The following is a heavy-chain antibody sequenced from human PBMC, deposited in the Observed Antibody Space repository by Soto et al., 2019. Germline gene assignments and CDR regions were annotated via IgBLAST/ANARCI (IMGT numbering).Heavy chain of an antibody. Sequence: GGSLRLSCAAYGFTFSSYSMNWVRQAPGKGLEWVSYISSSSSTIYYADSVKGRFTISRDNAKNSLYLQMNSLRDEDTAVYYCARDRYRPRTYYYDSSGYQAFDYWGQGTLVTVSS. J-gene: IGHJ4*02. V-gene: IGHV3-48*02. CDR1: GFTFSSYS. CDR3: ARDRYRPRTYYYDSSGYQAFDY. D-gene: IGHD3-22*01. CDR2: ISSSSSTI.